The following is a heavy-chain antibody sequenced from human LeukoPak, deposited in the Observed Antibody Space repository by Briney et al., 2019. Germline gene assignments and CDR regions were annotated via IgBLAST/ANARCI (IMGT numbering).Heavy chain of an antibody. J-gene: IGHJ1*01. V-gene: IGHV3-30*03. CDR2: ISYDGSNK. Sequence: GGSLRLSCAASGFTFSSYGMHWVRQAPGKGLEWVAVISYDGSNKYYADSVKGRFTISRDNSKNTLYLQMNSLRAEDTAVYYCARERGYSSGWFQHWGQGTLVTVSS. CDR1: GFTFSSYG. CDR3: ARERGYSSGWFQH. D-gene: IGHD6-19*01.